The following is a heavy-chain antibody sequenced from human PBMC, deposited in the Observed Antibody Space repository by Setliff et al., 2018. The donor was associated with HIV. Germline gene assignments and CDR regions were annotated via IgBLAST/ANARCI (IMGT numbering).Heavy chain of an antibody. D-gene: IGHD6-19*01. Sequence: SETLSLTCTVSGGSISSYYWSWIRQPAGRGLEWIGRIYTSGSTNYNPSLKSRVTMSVDTSKNQFSLKLSSVTAADTAVYYCASSSGWYGAAQFDPWGQGTLVTVSS. CDR2: IYTSGST. J-gene: IGHJ5*02. V-gene: IGHV4-4*07. CDR1: GGSISSYY. CDR3: ASSSGWYGAAQFDP.